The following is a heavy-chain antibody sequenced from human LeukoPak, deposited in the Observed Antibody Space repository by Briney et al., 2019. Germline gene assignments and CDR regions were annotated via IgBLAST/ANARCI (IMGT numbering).Heavy chain of an antibody. D-gene: IGHD4-11*01. Sequence: GGSLRLSCAASGFTFSSYNMNWVRQAPGKGLEWVSYISDSSRTIYYADSVKGRFTISRDTARNSLYLQMNSLRAEDTAVYYCARDPPLSRNYYSNDYYGLDVWGQGTTVTVSS. CDR1: GFTFSSYN. CDR2: ISDSSRTI. J-gene: IGHJ6*02. CDR3: ARDPPLSRNYYSNDYYGLDV. V-gene: IGHV3-48*01.